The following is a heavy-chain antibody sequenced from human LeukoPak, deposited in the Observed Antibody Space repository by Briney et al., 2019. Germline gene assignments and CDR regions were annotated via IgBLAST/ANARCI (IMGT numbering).Heavy chain of an antibody. J-gene: IGHJ4*02. CDR1: GFTFSSYG. CDR2: ISESGGST. Sequence: GGSLRLSCAASGFTFSSYGMSWVRQAQGKGLEWVSAISESGGSTFYADSVKGRFTISRDNSKNTLYLQMNSLKTEDTAVYYCTVNYCSGATCYMYWGQGTLVTVSS. D-gene: IGHD2-15*01. CDR3: TVNYCSGATCYMY. V-gene: IGHV3-23*01.